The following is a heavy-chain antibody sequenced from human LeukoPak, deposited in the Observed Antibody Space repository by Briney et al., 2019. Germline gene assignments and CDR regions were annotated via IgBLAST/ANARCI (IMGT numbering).Heavy chain of an antibody. CDR1: GFTFSTFW. V-gene: IGHV3-74*01. CDR2: INSDGSTT. CDR3: ARDNYGSDY. Sequence: GGSLRLSCAASGFTFSTFWMHWVRQVPGKGLVWVSRINSDGSTTNYADSVKGRFTISRDNAKNTVYLQMNSLRAEDTAVYYCARDNYGSDYWGQGTLVTVSS. J-gene: IGHJ4*02. D-gene: IGHD3-10*01.